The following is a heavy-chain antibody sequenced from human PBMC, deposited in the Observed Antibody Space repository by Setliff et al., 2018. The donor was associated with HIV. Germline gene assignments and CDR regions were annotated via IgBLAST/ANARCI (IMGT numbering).Heavy chain of an antibody. Sequence: GGSLRLSCAASGFSFRNYGMHWVRQAPGKGLEWVANIKQDGREKYYVDSVKGRFTISRDNAKNSLYLQMNSLRAEDTAVYYCANGFHYGYLFDYWGQGTLVTVSS. CDR2: IKQDGREK. D-gene: IGHD3-16*01. CDR1: GFSFRNYG. V-gene: IGHV3-7*03. CDR3: ANGFHYGYLFDY. J-gene: IGHJ4*02.